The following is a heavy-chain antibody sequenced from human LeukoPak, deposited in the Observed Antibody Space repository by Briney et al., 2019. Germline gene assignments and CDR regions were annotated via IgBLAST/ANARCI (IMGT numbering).Heavy chain of an antibody. CDR2: INSSGSTI. V-gene: IGHV3-48*03. CDR3: ARALIGWFGELTKDGSGAFDI. J-gene: IGHJ3*02. Sequence: GGSLRLSCAASGFTFSSYEMNWVRQAPGKGLEWVSYINSSGSTIYYADSVKGRFTISRDNAKNALYLQMNSLRAEDTAVYYCARALIGWFGELTKDGSGAFDIWGQGTMVTASS. CDR1: GFTFSSYE. D-gene: IGHD3-10*01.